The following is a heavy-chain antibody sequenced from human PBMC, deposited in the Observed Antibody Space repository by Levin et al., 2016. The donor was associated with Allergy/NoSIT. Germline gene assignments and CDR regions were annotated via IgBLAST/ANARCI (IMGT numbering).Heavy chain of an antibody. Sequence: GESLKISCAASGFTFSSYWMSWVRQAPGKGLEWVANIKQDGSEKYYVDSVKGRFTISRDNAKNSLYLQMNSLRAEDTAVYYCARPDCGGDCYSTYYYYGMDVWGQGTTVTVSS. J-gene: IGHJ6*02. V-gene: IGHV3-7*03. CDR1: GFTFSSYW. D-gene: IGHD2-21*02. CDR2: IKQDGSEK. CDR3: ARPDCGGDCYSTYYYYGMDV.